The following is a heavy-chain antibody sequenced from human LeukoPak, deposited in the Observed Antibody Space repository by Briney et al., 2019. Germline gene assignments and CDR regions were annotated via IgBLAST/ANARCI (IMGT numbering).Heavy chain of an antibody. CDR1: GFTFSSYE. CDR2: ISSSGSTT. V-gene: IGHV3-48*03. J-gene: IGHJ4*02. Sequence: GGSLRLSCAASGFTFSSYEMNWVRQAPGKGLEWISYISSSGSTTYYADSVKGRFTISRDNSAKSSVYLQMNSLRAEDTAVYYCARNDGYWGQGTLVTVSS. CDR3: ARNDGY.